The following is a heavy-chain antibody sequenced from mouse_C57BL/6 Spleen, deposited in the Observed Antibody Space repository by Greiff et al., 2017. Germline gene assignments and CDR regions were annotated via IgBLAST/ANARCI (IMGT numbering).Heavy chain of an antibody. Sequence: EVQLQESGPGLVKPSQSLSLTCSVTGYSITSGYYWNWIRQFPGNKLEWMGYISYDGSNNYNPSLKNRISITRDTSKNQFFLKLNSVTTEDTATYYCARNYGRYFVVWGTGTTATVSS. D-gene: IGHD1-1*01. CDR3: ARNYGRYFVV. J-gene: IGHJ1*03. CDR2: ISYDGSN. CDR1: GYSITSGYY. V-gene: IGHV3-6*01.